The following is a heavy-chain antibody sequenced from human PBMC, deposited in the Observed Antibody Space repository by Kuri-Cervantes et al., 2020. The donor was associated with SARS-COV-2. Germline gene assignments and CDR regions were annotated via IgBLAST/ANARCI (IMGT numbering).Heavy chain of an antibody. Sequence: SETLSLTCTVSGGSLNSGDYYWTWVRQPPGKGLEWIGSIYHSGSTYYNPSLKSRVTISVDTSQNQFSLKLSSVTAADTAVYYCARTGDLAFDYWGQGTLVTVSS. CDR1: GGSLNSGDYY. CDR3: ARTGDLAFDY. J-gene: IGHJ4*02. D-gene: IGHD7-27*01. CDR2: IYHSGST. V-gene: IGHV4-39*07.